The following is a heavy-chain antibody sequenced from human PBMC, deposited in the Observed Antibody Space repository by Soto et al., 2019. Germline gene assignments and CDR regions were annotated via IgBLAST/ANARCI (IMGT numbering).Heavy chain of an antibody. CDR2: ISGSGGST. CDR3: AKDFQVGARGLGYYYGMDV. J-gene: IGHJ6*02. D-gene: IGHD1-26*01. CDR1: GFTFSSYA. Sequence: GVSLRLSWAASGFTFSSYAMSFVLQAPGKWLGSTSPISGSGGSTYYADSVKGRFTISRDNSKNTLYLQMNSLRAEDTAVYYCAKDFQVGARGLGYYYGMDVWGQGTTVTVSS. V-gene: IGHV3-23*01.